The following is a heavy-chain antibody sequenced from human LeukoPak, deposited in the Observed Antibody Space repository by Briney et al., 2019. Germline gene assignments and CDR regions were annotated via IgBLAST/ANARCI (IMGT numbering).Heavy chain of an antibody. D-gene: IGHD3-10*01. CDR3: ARDLDYYGSGSRYNWFDP. CDR1: GFTFSSYG. J-gene: IGHJ5*02. V-gene: IGHV3-33*01. Sequence: PGGSLRLSCAVSGFTFSSYGMHWVRQAPGKGLEWVAVIWYDGSNKYYADSVKGRFTISRDNSKNTLYLQMNSLRAEDTAVYYCARDLDYYGSGSRYNWFDPWGQGTLVTVSS. CDR2: IWYDGSNK.